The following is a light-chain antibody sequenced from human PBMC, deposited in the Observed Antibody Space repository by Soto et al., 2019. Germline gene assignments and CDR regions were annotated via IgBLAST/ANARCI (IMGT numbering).Light chain of an antibody. Sequence: QSVLTQPPSVSGALGQSVPISCTGSGSNIGAGTDAQWYQHLPGVAPRLLIFANNNRPSGVPDRFSGSKSGASASLTITGRQAEDEADYYCQSYDNNLHVLFAGGTKLTVL. CDR2: ANN. CDR3: QSYDNNLHVL. J-gene: IGLJ2*01. V-gene: IGLV1-40*01. CDR1: GSNIGAGTD.